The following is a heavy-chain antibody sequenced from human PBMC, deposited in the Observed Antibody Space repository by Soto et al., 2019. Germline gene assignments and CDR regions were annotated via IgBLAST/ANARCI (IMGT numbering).Heavy chain of an antibody. D-gene: IGHD6-6*01. V-gene: IGHV3-21*01. CDR3: ARVLASIAAYYFDY. J-gene: IGHJ4*02. Sequence: GESLKISCAASGFTFSSYSMNWVRQAPGKGLEWVSSISSSSSYIYYAYSVKGRFTISRYKDKNSLYLQMNMRRAEDPDMYFCARVLASIAAYYFDYWGQGTLVTVSS. CDR2: ISSSSSYI. CDR1: GFTFSSYS.